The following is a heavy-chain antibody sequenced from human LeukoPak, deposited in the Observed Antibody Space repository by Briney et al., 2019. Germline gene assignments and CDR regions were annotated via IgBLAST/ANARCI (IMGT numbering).Heavy chain of an antibody. V-gene: IGHV1-3*01. D-gene: IGHD5-18*01. CDR3: ARDLGYSYGSSDY. J-gene: IGHJ4*02. CDR2: INAGNGNT. CDR1: GYTFTSYA. Sequence: GESLKISCKASGYTFTSYAMHWVRQAPGQRLEWMGWINAGNGNTKYSQKFQGRVTITRDTSASTAYMELSSLRSEDTAVYYCARDLGYSYGSSDYWGQGTLVTVSS.